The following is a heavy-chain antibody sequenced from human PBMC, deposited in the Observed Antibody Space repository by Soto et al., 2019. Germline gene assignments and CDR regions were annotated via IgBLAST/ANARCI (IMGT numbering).Heavy chain of an antibody. J-gene: IGHJ4*02. CDR1: GGSISSSSYY. CDR3: ARHTEPYHYYDSSGYYLRPNYFDY. V-gene: IGHV4-39*01. D-gene: IGHD3-22*01. CDR2: IYYSGST. Sequence: QLQLQESGPGLVKPSETLSITCTVSGGSISSSSYYWGWIRQPPGKGLEWIGSIYYSGSTYYNPSLKSRVTISVDTSKNQFSLKLSSVTAADTAVYYCARHTEPYHYYDSSGYYLRPNYFDYWGQGTLVTVSS.